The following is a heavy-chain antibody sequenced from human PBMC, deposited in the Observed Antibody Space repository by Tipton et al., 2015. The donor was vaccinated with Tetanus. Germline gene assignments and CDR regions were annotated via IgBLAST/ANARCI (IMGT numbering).Heavy chain of an antibody. Sequence: QSGAEVKKPGASVKVSCKASGYTFTSHYMHWVRQAPGQGLEWMGIINPSGGSTSYAQKFQGRVTMTRDTSTSTVYMELSSLRSEDTAVYYCAREALSTNHFDYWGQGTLVTVSS. J-gene: IGHJ4*02. CDR3: AREALSTNHFDY. CDR1: GYTFTSHY. CDR2: INPSGGST. D-gene: IGHD1-14*01. V-gene: IGHV1-46*01.